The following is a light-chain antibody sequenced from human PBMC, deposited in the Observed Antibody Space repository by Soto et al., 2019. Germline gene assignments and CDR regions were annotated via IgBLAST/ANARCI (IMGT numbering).Light chain of an antibody. CDR1: KSDIGVYDF. CDR3: KSYAGSNTYV. CDR2: EVV. J-gene: IGLJ7*01. Sequence: QSALTQPPSASGSPGQSVTIPCTGTKSDIGVYDFVSWYQHHPGKAPRLIIYEVVQRPSGVPDRFSGSKSGNTASLTVSGLQAADEADYFCKSYAGSNTYVFGSGTQLTVL. V-gene: IGLV2-8*01.